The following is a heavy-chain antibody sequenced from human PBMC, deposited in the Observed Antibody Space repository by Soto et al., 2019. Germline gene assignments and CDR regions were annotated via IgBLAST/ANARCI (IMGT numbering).Heavy chain of an antibody. CDR2: ISTYNDNT. J-gene: IGHJ4*02. V-gene: IGHV1-18*01. CDR1: GYIFTSYG. CDR3: ARDTLHTNSWLGDY. D-gene: IGHD6-13*01. Sequence: QVQLVQSGAEVKKPGASVRVSCKASGYIFTSYGISWVRQAPGQGLEWMGWISTYNDNTNYAQKFQGRVSMTTDTSTSTAYMQLRSLRSDDTAVYYCARDTLHTNSWLGDYWGQGTLVTVSS.